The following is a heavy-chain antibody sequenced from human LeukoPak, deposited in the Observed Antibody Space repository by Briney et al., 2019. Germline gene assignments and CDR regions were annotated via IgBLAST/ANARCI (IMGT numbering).Heavy chain of an antibody. J-gene: IGHJ3*02. D-gene: IGHD6-19*01. CDR2: ISGSGDNT. Sequence: GGSLRLSCAASGFTFSSYAMSWVRQAPGKGLEWVSGISGSGDNTYYADSVKGRFTISRDNSKNTLYLQMNSLRAEDTAVYYCAKTLEQWLVIDAFDIWGQGTMVAVSS. V-gene: IGHV3-23*01. CDR1: GFTFSSYA. CDR3: AKTLEQWLVIDAFDI.